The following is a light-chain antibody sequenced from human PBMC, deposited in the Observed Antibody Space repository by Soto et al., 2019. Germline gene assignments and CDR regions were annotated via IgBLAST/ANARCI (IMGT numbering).Light chain of an antibody. CDR2: GAS. Sequence: EIVLTQSPGTLSLSPGERATLSCRASQSVSSSYFAWYQQKPGQAPRLLIYGASSRATGIPDRFSGSGSGTDFTFIISRLEPEDFAVYYCQQYGSSPYTFGQGTKLEIK. CDR3: QQYGSSPYT. J-gene: IGKJ2*01. CDR1: QSVSSSY. V-gene: IGKV3-20*01.